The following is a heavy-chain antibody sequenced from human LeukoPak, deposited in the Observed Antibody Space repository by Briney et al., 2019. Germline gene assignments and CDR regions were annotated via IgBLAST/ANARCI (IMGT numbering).Heavy chain of an antibody. CDR1: GFTFSSYG. J-gene: IGHJ4*02. D-gene: IGHD6-13*01. V-gene: IGHV3-33*01. CDR2: IWYDGSNK. Sequence: HPGGSLRLSCAAPGFTFSSYGMHWVRQAPGKGLEWVAVIWYDGSNKYYADSVKGRFTISRDNSKNTLYLQMNSLRAEDTAVYYCARDLNAAAGTPGGVYWGQGTLVTVSS. CDR3: ARDLNAAAGTPGGVY.